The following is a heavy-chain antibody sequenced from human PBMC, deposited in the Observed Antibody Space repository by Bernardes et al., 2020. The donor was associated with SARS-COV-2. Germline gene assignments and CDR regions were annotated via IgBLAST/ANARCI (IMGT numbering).Heavy chain of an antibody. CDR3: ALGGPTSMSSRTFDN. V-gene: IGHV4-30-4*08. Sequence: SETLSLTRTVSGASVSSGDFFWTWNRHPPGKGLEWIGYTYYSGCTYYNPSLKRRITISLDTSRNQFSLKLNSLTAADTAVYYCALGGPTSMSSRTFDNWCQGALVTGSS. J-gene: IGHJ4*02. CDR1: GASVSSGDFF. CDR2: TYYSGCT. D-gene: IGHD6-6*01.